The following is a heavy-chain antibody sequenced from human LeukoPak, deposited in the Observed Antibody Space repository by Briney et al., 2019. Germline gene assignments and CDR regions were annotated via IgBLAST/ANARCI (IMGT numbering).Heavy chain of an antibody. CDR1: GYTFRRNG. Sequence: GGSLTLSCVASGYTFRRNGLHWVRQAPGKGLEWVAFIPYDGYKKSYLDSVKGRFTISRDNSKNTLYLQMNSLRAEDTAVYYCAKLDIAVASPFSAFDIWGQGTIVTVSS. D-gene: IGHD6-19*01. V-gene: IGHV3-30*02. CDR3: AKLDIAVASPFSAFDI. J-gene: IGHJ3*02. CDR2: IPYDGYKK.